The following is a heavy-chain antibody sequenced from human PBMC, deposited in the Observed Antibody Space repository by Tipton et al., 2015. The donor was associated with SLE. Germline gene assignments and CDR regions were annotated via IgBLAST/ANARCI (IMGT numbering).Heavy chain of an antibody. J-gene: IGHJ4*02. CDR1: GFTFSSYA. Sequence: SLRLSCAASGFTFSSYAMSWVRQAPGKGLEWVSAISGSGGSTYYADSVKGRFTISRDNSKNTLYLQMNSLRAEDTAVYYCARAWGSGWIVFDYWGQGTLVTVSS. CDR2: ISGSGGST. D-gene: IGHD6-19*01. V-gene: IGHV3-23*01. CDR3: ARAWGSGWIVFDY.